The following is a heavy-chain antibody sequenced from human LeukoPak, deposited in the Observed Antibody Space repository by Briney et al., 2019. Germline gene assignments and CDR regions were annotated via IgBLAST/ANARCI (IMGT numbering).Heavy chain of an antibody. Sequence: GASVKVSCKASDYAFTAYFIHWVRQAPGQGLEWMGWINPYSGGTNYAQRFQGRVTMTRDTSISTAFMELRSLRSDDTAVYYCARGSYDTSGYYRGDWFDPWGQGILVTVSS. V-gene: IGHV1-2*02. CDR2: INPYSGGT. J-gene: IGHJ5*02. CDR3: ARGSYDTSGYYRGDWFDP. D-gene: IGHD3-22*01. CDR1: DYAFTAYF.